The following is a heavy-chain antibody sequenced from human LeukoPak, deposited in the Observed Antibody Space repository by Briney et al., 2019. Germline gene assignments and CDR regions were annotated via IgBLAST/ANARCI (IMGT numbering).Heavy chain of an antibody. CDR3: ARAYSSSWSGSWYYYYYVDV. CDR2: INTNTGNP. Sequence: ASVKVSCKASGYTITSYAMNWVRQAPGQGLEWMGWINTNTGNPTYAQGFTGRFVFSLDTSVSTAYLQISSLKAEDTAVYYCARAYSSSWSGSWYYYYYVDVWGKGTTVTVSS. CDR1: GYTITSYA. J-gene: IGHJ6*03. V-gene: IGHV7-4-1*02. D-gene: IGHD6-13*01.